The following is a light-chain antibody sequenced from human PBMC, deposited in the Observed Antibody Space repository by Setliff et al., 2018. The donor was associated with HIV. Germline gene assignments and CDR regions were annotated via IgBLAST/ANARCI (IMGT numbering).Light chain of an antibody. CDR3: SSYSSSSTLI. CDR1: SSDVGTYNR. V-gene: IGLV2-18*02. J-gene: IGLJ2*01. CDR2: EVT. Sequence: SALTQPPSVSGSPGQSVTISCTGTSSDVGTYNRVSWYQQPPGTAPKLIIYEVTNRPSGVPDRFSGSKSGNTASLTISGLRAEDEAHYYCSSYSSSSTLIFGGGTK.